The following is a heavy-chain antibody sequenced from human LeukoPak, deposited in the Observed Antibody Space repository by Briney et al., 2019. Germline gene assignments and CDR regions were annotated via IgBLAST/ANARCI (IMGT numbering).Heavy chain of an antibody. Sequence: SVKVSCKASVGTFSSYAVSWVRLTPGQGLEWLGGIIPVFGTTTYAQKFQAKVTMTADKSTNTAYLEISSLTSDDTAVYYCARCSPGDSSNFYAVLQYWGQGTQVTVST. V-gene: IGHV1-69*06. D-gene: IGHD3-22*01. CDR2: IIPVFGTT. CDR1: VGTFSSYA. J-gene: IGHJ4*02. CDR3: ARCSPGDSSNFYAVLQY.